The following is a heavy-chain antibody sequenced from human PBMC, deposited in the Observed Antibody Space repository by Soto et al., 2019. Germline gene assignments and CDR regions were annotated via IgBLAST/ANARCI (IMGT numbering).Heavy chain of an antibody. CDR3: ARDRHYYDSSGPPPSGAFDI. CDR1: GFTFSSYW. D-gene: IGHD3-22*01. Sequence: GGSLRLSCAASGFTFSSYWMSWVRQAPGEGLEWVANIKQDGSEKYYVDSVKGRFTISRDNAKNSLYLQMNSLRAEDTAVYYCARDRHYYDSSGPPPSGAFDIWGQGTMVTVSS. CDR2: IKQDGSEK. J-gene: IGHJ3*02. V-gene: IGHV3-7*03.